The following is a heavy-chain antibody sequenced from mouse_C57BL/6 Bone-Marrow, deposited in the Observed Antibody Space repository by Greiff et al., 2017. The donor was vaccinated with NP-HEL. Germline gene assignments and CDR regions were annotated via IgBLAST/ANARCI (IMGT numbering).Heavy chain of an antibody. J-gene: IGHJ2*01. Sequence: VQVVESGAELVKPGASVKLSCKASGYTFTSYWMHWVKQRPGQGLEWIGMIHPNSGSTNYNEKFKNKATLTVDKSSSTAYMQLSSLTSEDSAVYYCARSGWLDYWGQGTTLTVSS. V-gene: IGHV1-64*01. CDR3: ARSGWLDY. CDR1: GYTFTSYW. D-gene: IGHD3-1*01. CDR2: IHPNSGST.